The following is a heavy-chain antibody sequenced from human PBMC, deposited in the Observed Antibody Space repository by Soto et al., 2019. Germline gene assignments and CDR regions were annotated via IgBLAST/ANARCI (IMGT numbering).Heavy chain of an antibody. CDR3: ARRSNYGEFDY. J-gene: IGHJ4*02. CDR1: VYSISSGYY. V-gene: IGHV4-38-2*01. D-gene: IGHD4-4*01. CDR2: IYHSGST. Sequence: SETLSLTCSVSVYSISSGYYWGFIRQPPGKGLEWIGSIYHSGSTYYNPSLKSRVTISVDTSKNQFSLKLSSVTAADTAVYYCARRSNYGEFDYWGQGTLVTVSS.